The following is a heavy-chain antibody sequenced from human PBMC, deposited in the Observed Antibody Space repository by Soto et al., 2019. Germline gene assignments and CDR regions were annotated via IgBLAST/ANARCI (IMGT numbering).Heavy chain of an antibody. CDR2: IWYDGSNK. J-gene: IGHJ6*02. Sequence: QVQLVESGGGVVQPGRSLRLSCAASGFTLSSYGMHWVRQAPGKGLEWVAVIWYDGSNKYYADSVKGRFTISRDNSKNTLYLQMNSLRAEDTAVYYCARVGYSTNYYYYGMDVWGQGTTVTVSS. CDR3: ARVGYSTNYYYYGMDV. CDR1: GFTLSSYG. D-gene: IGHD6-13*01. V-gene: IGHV3-33*01.